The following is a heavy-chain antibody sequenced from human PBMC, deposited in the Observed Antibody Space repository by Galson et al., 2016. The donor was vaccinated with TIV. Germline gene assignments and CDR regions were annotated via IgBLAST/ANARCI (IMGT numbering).Heavy chain of an antibody. Sequence: SLRLSCATSGFSFSHYGMHWVRQAPGKGLEWLAVIRYDDLTTFYADSVKDRFFISRDDSRSTLYLDITSLTIDEPALYYCSTDRLWKDVWDGFGFWGQGTMVTVSS. CDR2: IRYDDLTT. V-gene: IGHV3-33*01. D-gene: IGHD1-1*01. CDR3: STDRLWKDVWDGFGF. J-gene: IGHJ3*01. CDR1: GFSFSHYG.